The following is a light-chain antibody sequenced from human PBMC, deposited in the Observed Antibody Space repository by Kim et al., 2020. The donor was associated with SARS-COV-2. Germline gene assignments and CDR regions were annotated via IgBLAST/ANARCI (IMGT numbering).Light chain of an antibody. J-gene: IGKJ4*01. CDR2: KAS. Sequence: ASVGDRVTITCRASESIRKSLAWYQQRPRKAPKLLIYKASSLESGVPSRFSGSGSGTEFTLTISRLQPDDSATYYCQQYDSFPLTFGGGTKVDIK. V-gene: IGKV1-5*03. CDR1: ESIRKS. CDR3: QQYDSFPLT.